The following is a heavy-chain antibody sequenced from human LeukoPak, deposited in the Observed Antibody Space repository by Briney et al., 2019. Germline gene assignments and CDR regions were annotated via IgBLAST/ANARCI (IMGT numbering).Heavy chain of an antibody. CDR2: INHSGST. D-gene: IGHD1-26*01. CDR3: ARGITVEWIPLTWFAP. CDR1: GETFSDYF. V-gene: IGHV4-34*01. J-gene: IGHJ5*02. Sequence: SESLSLTCAAYGETFSDYFWTWIRQAPGKGLEWIGDINHSGSTKYNPSLQSRVTISIDKSKNHLSLKLTCMTPADTAVYYCARGITVEWIPLTWFAPWGQGTLVTVSS.